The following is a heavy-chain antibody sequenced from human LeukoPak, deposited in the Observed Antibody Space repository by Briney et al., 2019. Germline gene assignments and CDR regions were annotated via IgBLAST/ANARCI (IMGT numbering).Heavy chain of an antibody. J-gene: IGHJ3*02. CDR1: GFTFSSYS. D-gene: IGHD2-2*02. CDR3: AKDQDCSSTSCYNAFDI. CDR2: ISSSSSYI. Sequence: PGGSLRLSCAASGFTFSSYSMNWVRQAPGKGLEWVSSISSSSSYIYYADSVKGRFTISRDNAKNSLYLQMNSLRAEDTAVYYCAKDQDCSSTSCYNAFDIWGQGTMVTVSS. V-gene: IGHV3-21*01.